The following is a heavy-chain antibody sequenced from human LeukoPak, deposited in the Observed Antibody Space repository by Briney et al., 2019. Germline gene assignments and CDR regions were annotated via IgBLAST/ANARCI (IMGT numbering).Heavy chain of an antibody. Sequence: SETLSLTCIVSGGSISTSAYYWGWIRQPPGEGLQWIGSIYYSGNTYYNSSLKSRVTISVDTSTSQFSLRLSSVTAADTAVYYCVKVGGTGHFDYWGQGALVTVSS. CDR3: VKVGGTGHFDY. CDR1: GGSISTSAYY. V-gene: IGHV4-39*01. D-gene: IGHD7-27*01. CDR2: IYYSGNT. J-gene: IGHJ4*01.